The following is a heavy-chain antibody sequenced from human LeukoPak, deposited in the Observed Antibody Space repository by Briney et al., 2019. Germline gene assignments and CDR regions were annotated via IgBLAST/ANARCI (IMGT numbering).Heavy chain of an antibody. Sequence: SETLSLTCTVSGGSISSSSYYWGWIRQPPGKGLEWIGSVYHSGSTYYKPSLKSRVTISVDTSKKQFSLKLSSVTAADTAVYYCARDQIAYGSGSYDYWGQGTLVTVSS. CDR2: VYHSGST. J-gene: IGHJ4*02. V-gene: IGHV4-39*07. CDR3: ARDQIAYGSGSYDY. CDR1: GGSISSSSYY. D-gene: IGHD3-10*01.